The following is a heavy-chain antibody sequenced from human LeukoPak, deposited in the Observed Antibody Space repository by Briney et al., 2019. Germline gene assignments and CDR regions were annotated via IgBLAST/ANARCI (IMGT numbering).Heavy chain of an antibody. Sequence: PGGSLRLSCAASGFTFSSYTMNWVRQAPGKGLEWASSISSSSSYIYYADSVKGRFTLSRDNAKSSLYLQMNSLRAEDTAVYYCARVRSWSGQEAYWGQGTLVTVSS. V-gene: IGHV3-21*01. D-gene: IGHD3-3*01. J-gene: IGHJ4*02. CDR2: ISSSSSYI. CDR1: GFTFSSYT. CDR3: ARVRSWSGQEAY.